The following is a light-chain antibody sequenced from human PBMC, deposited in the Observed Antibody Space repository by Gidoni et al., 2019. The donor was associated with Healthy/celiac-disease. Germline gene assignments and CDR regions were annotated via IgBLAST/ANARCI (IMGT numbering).Light chain of an antibody. CDR2: DAS. CDR3: QQYDNLVYT. V-gene: IGKV1-33*01. Sequence: IQMTQSPSSLSASVGDRVTITCQASQDISNYLNWYQQKPGKAPKLLIYDASNLETGVPSRFSGSGSGTDFTFTISSLQPEDIATYYCQQYDNLVYTFGQGTKLEIK. J-gene: IGKJ2*01. CDR1: QDISNY.